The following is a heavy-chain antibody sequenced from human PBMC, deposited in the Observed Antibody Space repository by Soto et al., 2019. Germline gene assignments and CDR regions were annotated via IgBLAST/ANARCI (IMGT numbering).Heavy chain of an antibody. CDR3: ARSAAENYYYYGMDV. Sequence: GGSLRLSCAASGFTFSSYAMHWVRQAPGKGLEWVAVMSYDGSNKYYADSVKGRFTISRDNSKNTLYLQMNSLRAEDTAVYYCARSAAENYYYYGMDVWGQGTTVTVSS. CDR2: MSYDGSNK. CDR1: GFTFSSYA. J-gene: IGHJ6*02. D-gene: IGHD6-13*01. V-gene: IGHV3-30-3*01.